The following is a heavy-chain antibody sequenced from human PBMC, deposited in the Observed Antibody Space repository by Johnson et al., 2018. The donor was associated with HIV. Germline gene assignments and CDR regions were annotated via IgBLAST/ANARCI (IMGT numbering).Heavy chain of an antibody. CDR1: GFTFSSYG. V-gene: IGHV3-7*03. Sequence: VQLVESGGGVVQPGGSLRLSCAASGFTFSSYGMHWVRQAPGKGLEWVANINRDGSEKYYVDSVKGRFTISRDNAEKSLYLQMNSLRAEETAVYYCARKADAFDIWGQGTMITVSS. CDR3: ARKADAFDI. J-gene: IGHJ3*02. CDR2: INRDGSEK.